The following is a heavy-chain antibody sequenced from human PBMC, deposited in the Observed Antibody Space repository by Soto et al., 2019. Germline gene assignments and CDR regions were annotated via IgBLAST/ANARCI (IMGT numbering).Heavy chain of an antibody. CDR1: GFTFSSYG. V-gene: IGHV3-30*03. Sequence: PVGSLRLSCSASGFTFSSYGMHWVRQAPGKGLEWVAVISYDGSNKYYADSVKGRFTISRDNSKNTLYLQMNSLRAEDTAVYYCAPPLGYCSSTSCLLNWGQGTLVTVSS. D-gene: IGHD2-2*01. CDR2: ISYDGSNK. J-gene: IGHJ4*02. CDR3: APPLGYCSSTSCLLN.